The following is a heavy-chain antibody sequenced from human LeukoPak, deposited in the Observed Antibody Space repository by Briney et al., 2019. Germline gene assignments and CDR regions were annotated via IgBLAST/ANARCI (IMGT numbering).Heavy chain of an antibody. CDR2: INWNGGST. J-gene: IGHJ6*03. V-gene: IGHV3-20*04. Sequence: GGSLRLSCAASGFTFDDYGMSWVRQAPGKGLEWVSGINWNGGSTGYADSVKGRFTISRDNAKNSLYLQMNSLRAEDTALYYCARDAPSREYCTTTGCYPDYFFMDVWGKGTTVTVSS. CDR1: GFTFDDYG. CDR3: ARDAPSREYCTTTGCYPDYFFMDV. D-gene: IGHD2-2*01.